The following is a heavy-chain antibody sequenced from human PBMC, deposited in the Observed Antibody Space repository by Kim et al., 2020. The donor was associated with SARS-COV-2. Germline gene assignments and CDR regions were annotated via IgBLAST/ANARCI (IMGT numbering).Heavy chain of an antibody. V-gene: IGHV3-30*04. CDR2: ISYDGSNK. J-gene: IGHJ6*02. Sequence: GGSLRLSCAASGFTFSSYAMHWVRQAPGKGLEWVAVISYDGSNKYYADSVKGRFTISRDNSKNTLYLQMNSLRAEDMAVYYCARGGDIVVVVAATFHYYGMDVWGQGTTVTVSS. CDR1: GFTFSSYA. CDR3: ARGGDIVVVVAATFHYYGMDV. D-gene: IGHD2-15*01.